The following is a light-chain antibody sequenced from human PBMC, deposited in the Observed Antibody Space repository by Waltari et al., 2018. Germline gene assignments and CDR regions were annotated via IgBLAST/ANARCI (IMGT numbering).Light chain of an antibody. J-gene: IGLJ2*01. V-gene: IGLV2-23*01. Sequence: QSALAQAASVSGFPELSITISCNGTTSNIGRYNLVSWYQHHPGKAPKLIIYQGTKRLSGVSNRFSGSTSGNTASLTVTELQSEDEADYYCCSYAGDNTWIFG. CDR1: TSNIGRYNL. CDR3: CSYAGDNTWI. CDR2: QGT.